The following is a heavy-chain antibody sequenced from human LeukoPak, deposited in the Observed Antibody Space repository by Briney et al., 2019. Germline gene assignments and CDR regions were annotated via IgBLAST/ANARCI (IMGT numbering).Heavy chain of an antibody. Sequence: GGSLRLSCAASGFSFSSYWMSWVRQASGKGLEWVANIKQDGSEKYYVDSVKGRFTIPRDNARNLLYLQMNSLRDEDTAVYYCARDKGEAVLNTVGHFDSWGQGTLVTVSS. V-gene: IGHV3-7*01. J-gene: IGHJ4*02. CDR1: GFSFSSYW. D-gene: IGHD2/OR15-2a*01. CDR3: ARDKGEAVLNTVGHFDS. CDR2: IKQDGSEK.